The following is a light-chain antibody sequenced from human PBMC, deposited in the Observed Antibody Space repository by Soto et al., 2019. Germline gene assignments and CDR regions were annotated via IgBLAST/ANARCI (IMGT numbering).Light chain of an antibody. CDR3: GSYASATLI. CDR2: EVT. J-gene: IGLJ2*01. V-gene: IGLV2-14*01. Sequence: QSALTQPASVSASPGQSITISCTGTSSDVGFYNYVSWYQHLPGKAPKLMIYEVTNRPSGVSDRFSGSKSGNTASLTISGLQAEDEADYYCGSYASATLIFGGGTKLTVL. CDR1: SSDVGFYNY.